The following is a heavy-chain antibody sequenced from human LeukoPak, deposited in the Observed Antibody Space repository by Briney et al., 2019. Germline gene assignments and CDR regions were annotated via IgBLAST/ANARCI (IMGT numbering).Heavy chain of an antibody. V-gene: IGHV1-18*01. CDR3: AGSLGYCTSNVCYLKY. Sequence: ASVKVSCKASGYTFTDYGISWVRQAPGQGLEWVGWISAKHGQTEYAPNSQDRVTMTTDTYTNTAYMELRSLRSDDTAVYYCAGSLGYCTSNVCYLKYWGQGTLVTVSS. CDR1: GYTFTDYG. J-gene: IGHJ4*02. D-gene: IGHD2-8*01. CDR2: ISAKHGQT.